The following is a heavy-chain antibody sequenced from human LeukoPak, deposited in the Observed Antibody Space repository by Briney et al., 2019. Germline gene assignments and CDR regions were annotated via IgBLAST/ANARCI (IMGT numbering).Heavy chain of an antibody. CDR3: ATNRGSEQWLANYYYYYGMDV. Sequence: ASVTVSCKVSGYTLTELSMHWVRQAPGKGLEWMGGFDPEDGETIYAQKFQGRVTMTEDTSTDTAYMELSSLRSEDTAVYYCATNRGSEQWLANYYYYYGMDVWGQGTTVTVSS. J-gene: IGHJ6*02. D-gene: IGHD6-19*01. CDR1: GYTLTELS. V-gene: IGHV1-24*01. CDR2: FDPEDGET.